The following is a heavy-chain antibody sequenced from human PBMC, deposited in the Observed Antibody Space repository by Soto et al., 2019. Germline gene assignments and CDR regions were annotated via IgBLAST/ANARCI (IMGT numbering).Heavy chain of an antibody. V-gene: IGHV1-8*01. CDR1: GYTFPSYD. J-gene: IGHJ3*02. CDR3: ARADHYDFWSGYYDAESVPHDAFDI. CDR2: INPNSGNT. D-gene: IGHD3-3*01. Sequence: ASVKVSCQASGYTFPSYDINLLLQATVEVLEWMACINPNSGNTGYAQKFQGRVTMTRNTSISTAYMELSSLRSEDTAVYYCARADHYDFWSGYYDAESVPHDAFDIWGQGTMVTVS.